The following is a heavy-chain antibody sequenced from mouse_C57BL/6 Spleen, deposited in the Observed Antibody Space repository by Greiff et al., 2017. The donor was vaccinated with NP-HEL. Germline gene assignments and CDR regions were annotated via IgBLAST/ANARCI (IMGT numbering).Heavy chain of an antibody. Sequence: EVQLVESGGGLVKPGGSLKLSCAASGFTFSDYGMHWVRQAPEKGLEWVAYISSGSSTIYYADTVKGRFTISRDNAKNTLFLQMTSLRSEDTAMYYCARFDYGNFDVWGTGTTVTVSS. CDR1: GFTFSDYG. CDR3: ARFDYGNFDV. J-gene: IGHJ1*03. V-gene: IGHV5-17*01. CDR2: ISSGSSTI.